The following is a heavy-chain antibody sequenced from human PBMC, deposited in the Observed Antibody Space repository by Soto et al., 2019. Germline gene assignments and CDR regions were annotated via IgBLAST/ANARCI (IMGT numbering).Heavy chain of an antibody. CDR3: ARHPGEQQLDPY. CDR2: ISSSSSYI. D-gene: IGHD6-13*01. V-gene: IGHV3-21*01. J-gene: IGHJ4*02. CDR1: GFTFSSYS. Sequence: GGSLRLSCAASGFTFSSYSMNWVRQAPGKGLEWVSSISSSSSYIYYADSVKGRFTISRDNAKNSLYLQMNSLRAEDTAVYYCARHPGEQQLDPYWGQGTLVTVSS.